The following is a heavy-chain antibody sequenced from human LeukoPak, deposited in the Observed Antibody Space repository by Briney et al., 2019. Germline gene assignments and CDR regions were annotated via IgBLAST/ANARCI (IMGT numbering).Heavy chain of an antibody. Sequence: SETLSLTCTVSGGSISSYYWSWIRQPPGKGLGWIGYIYSSGSTNYNPSLKSRVTISVDTSKNQLSLKLSSVTAADTAVYYCARGVPGYHEFDYWGQGTLVTVSS. D-gene: IGHD3-16*02. CDR1: GGSISSYY. J-gene: IGHJ4*02. V-gene: IGHV4-59*01. CDR2: IYSSGST. CDR3: ARGVPGYHEFDY.